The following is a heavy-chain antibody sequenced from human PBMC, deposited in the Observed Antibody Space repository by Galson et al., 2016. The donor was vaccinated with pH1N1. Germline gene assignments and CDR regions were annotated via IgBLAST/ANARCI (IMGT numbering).Heavy chain of an antibody. CDR1: GATFNSYG. Sequence: SVKVSCKASGATFNSYGIHWVRQAPGKGLEWMGDINPVFGTTNYAQRFRDRVTITAHDMELSGLRSEDTAIYYCATFSSSSSWRSLDVWGQGQRSPSPQ. V-gene: IGHV1-69*13. J-gene: IGHJ3*01. CDR3: ATFSSSSSWRSLDV. D-gene: IGHD6-6*01. CDR2: INPVFGTT.